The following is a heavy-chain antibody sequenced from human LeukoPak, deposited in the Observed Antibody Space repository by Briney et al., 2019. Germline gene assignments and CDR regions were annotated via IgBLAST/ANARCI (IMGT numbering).Heavy chain of an antibody. CDR1: GFTFSSYG. D-gene: IGHD6-19*01. Sequence: GGTLRLSCAASGFTFSSYGMSWVRQAPGKGLEWVANIKQDGSEKYYVDSVKGRFTISRDNAKNSLYLQMNSLRAEDTAVYYCARVMYSSGWSFDYWGQGTLVTVSS. J-gene: IGHJ4*02. V-gene: IGHV3-7*01. CDR3: ARVMYSSGWSFDY. CDR2: IKQDGSEK.